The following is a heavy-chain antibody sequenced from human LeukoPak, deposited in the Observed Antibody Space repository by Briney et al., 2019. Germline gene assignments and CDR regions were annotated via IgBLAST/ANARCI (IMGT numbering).Heavy chain of an antibody. Sequence: GGSLRLSCAASGFTFSSYSMNWVRQAPGKGLEWVSSITSSSTYTFYADSVKGRSTISRDNARNSLYLQMNSLRAEDTAVYYCAKVRWDNSGWYYLDSWGQGTLVTVSS. CDR2: ITSSSTYT. D-gene: IGHD6-19*01. V-gene: IGHV3-21*01. CDR1: GFTFSSYS. CDR3: AKVRWDNSGWYYLDS. J-gene: IGHJ4*02.